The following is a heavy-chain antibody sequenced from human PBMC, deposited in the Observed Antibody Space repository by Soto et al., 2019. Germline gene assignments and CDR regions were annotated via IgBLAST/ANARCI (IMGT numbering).Heavy chain of an antibody. CDR1: GYTFTGYY. Sequence: WASVKVSCKASGYTFTGYYMHWVRQAPGQGLEWMGWINPNSGGTNYAQKFQGRVTMTRDTSISTAYMELSRLRSDDTAVYYCATSEKPTSTFDYWGQGTLVTVSS. CDR3: ATSEKPTSTFDY. V-gene: IGHV1-2*02. CDR2: INPNSGGT. J-gene: IGHJ4*02. D-gene: IGHD6-19*01.